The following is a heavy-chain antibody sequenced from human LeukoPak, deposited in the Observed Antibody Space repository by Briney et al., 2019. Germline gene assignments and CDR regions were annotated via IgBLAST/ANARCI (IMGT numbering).Heavy chain of an antibody. CDR1: GGSVSSGSYY. V-gene: IGHV4-61*01. Sequence: SETLSLTCTVSGGSVSSGSYYWSWIRQPPGKGLEWIGYIYYSGSTNYNPSLKSRVTISVDTSKNQFSLKLSSVTAADTAVYYCARDGEIYYYGMDVWGQGTTVTVSS. D-gene: IGHD3-10*01. CDR2: IYYSGST. J-gene: IGHJ6*02. CDR3: ARDGEIYYYGMDV.